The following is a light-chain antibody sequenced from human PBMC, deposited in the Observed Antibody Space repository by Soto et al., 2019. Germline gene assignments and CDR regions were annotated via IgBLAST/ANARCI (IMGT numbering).Light chain of an antibody. CDR2: EGS. J-gene: IGLJ1*01. CDR3: CSYVRSRHV. V-gene: IGLV2-23*01. CDR1: SSDVGSYNL. Sequence: QSALTQPASVSGSPGQSITISCTGTSSDVGSYNLVSWYQQHPGKAPKLMIYEGSERPSGVSNRFSGSKSGNTASLTISWLQAGVEADYSCCSYVRSRHVFGTGTKLTVL.